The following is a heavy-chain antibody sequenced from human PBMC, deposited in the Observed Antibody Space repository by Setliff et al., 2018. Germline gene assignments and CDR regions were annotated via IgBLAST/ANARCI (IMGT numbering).Heavy chain of an antibody. CDR2: INQDGSEK. J-gene: IGHJ3*02. CDR1: GFTFSTYW. Sequence: PGGSLRLSCAASGFTFSTYWMSWVRQAPGKGLEWVANINQDGSEKYYVDSVKGRFTISRDTAKHSLYLQMNSLRADDTAVYYCARCSGSYDAFDIWGQGTMVTVSS. V-gene: IGHV3-7*03. CDR3: ARCSGSYDAFDI. D-gene: IGHD1-26*01.